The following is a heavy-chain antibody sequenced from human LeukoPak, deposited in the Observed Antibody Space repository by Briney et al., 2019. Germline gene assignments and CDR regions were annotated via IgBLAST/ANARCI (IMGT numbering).Heavy chain of an antibody. V-gene: IGHV3-23*01. J-gene: IGHJ4*02. CDR3: AKGGTVVTGSDY. CDR1: GFTSSSYA. Sequence: GGSLRLSCAASGFTSSSYAMSWVRQAPGKGLEWVSAISGSGGSTYYADSVKGRFTISRDNSKNTLYLQMNSLRAEDTAVYYCAKGGTVVTGSDYWGQGTLVTVSS. CDR2: ISGSGGST. D-gene: IGHD4-23*01.